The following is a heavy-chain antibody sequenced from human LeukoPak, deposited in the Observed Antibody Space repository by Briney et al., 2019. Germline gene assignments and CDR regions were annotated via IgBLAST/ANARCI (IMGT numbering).Heavy chain of an antibody. CDR3: ARDGYCSGGSCRRGGWFDP. Sequence: QSGGSLRLSCAASGCTFSSYGMHWVRQAPGKGLEWVAVIWYDGSNKYYADSVKGRFTISRDSSKNTLYLQMNSLRAEDTAVYYCARDGYCSGGSCRRGGWFDPWGQGTLVTVSS. J-gene: IGHJ5*02. V-gene: IGHV3-33*01. CDR2: IWYDGSNK. CDR1: GCTFSSYG. D-gene: IGHD2-15*01.